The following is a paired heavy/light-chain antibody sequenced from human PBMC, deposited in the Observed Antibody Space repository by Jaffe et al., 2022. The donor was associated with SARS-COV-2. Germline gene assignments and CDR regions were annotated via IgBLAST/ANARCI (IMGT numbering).Light chain of an antibody. J-gene: IGKJ3*01. V-gene: IGKV1-6*01. CDR3: LQDYNYPRFT. CDR2: AAS. Sequence: AIQMTQSPSSLSASVGDRVTITCRASQGIRNDLGWYQQKPGKAPKLLIYAASSLQSGVPSRFSGSGSGTDFTLTISSLQPEDFATYYCLQDYNYPRFTFGPGTKVDIK. CDR1: QGIRND.
Heavy chain of an antibody. CDR2: ISGSGRNI. CDR1: GFTFSSYA. Sequence: EVQLVESGGGLVQPGGSLRLCCAASGFTFSSYAMSWVRQAPGKGLEWVSAISGSGRNIHYADSVKGRFTISRDNSTNTLYLQMNSLRAEDTAVYYCAKAGYCGGGSCYYWGQGTLVTVSS. CDR3: AKAGYCGGGSCYY. J-gene: IGHJ4*02. D-gene: IGHD2-15*01. V-gene: IGHV3-23*04.